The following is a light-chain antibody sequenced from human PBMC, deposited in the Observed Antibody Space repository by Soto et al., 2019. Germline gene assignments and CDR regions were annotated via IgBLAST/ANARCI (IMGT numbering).Light chain of an antibody. J-gene: IGKJ4*01. CDR2: GAS. V-gene: IGKV1-39*01. Sequence: DIQMTQSPSSLSASVGDRVTITCRASQSISTYLNWYQQKPGKAPKLLIYGASSLQSGVPSTFSGSGSVTDFALTISSLQPEDFATYYCQQSYSNLSFGGGTKVEI. CDR3: QQSYSNLS. CDR1: QSISTY.